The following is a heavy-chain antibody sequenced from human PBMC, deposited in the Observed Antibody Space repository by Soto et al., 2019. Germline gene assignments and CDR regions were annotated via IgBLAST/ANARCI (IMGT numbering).Heavy chain of an antibody. CDR3: ARKTGYSSGWYGEDWFDP. J-gene: IGHJ5*02. CDR2: INHSGST. CDR1: GGSFSGYY. Sequence: SETLSLTCAVYGGSFSGYYWSWIRQPPGKGLEWIGEINHSGSTNYNPSLKSRVTISVDTSKNQFSLKLSSVTAADTAVYYCARKTGYSSGWYGEDWFDPWGQGTLVTVSS. D-gene: IGHD6-19*01. V-gene: IGHV4-34*01.